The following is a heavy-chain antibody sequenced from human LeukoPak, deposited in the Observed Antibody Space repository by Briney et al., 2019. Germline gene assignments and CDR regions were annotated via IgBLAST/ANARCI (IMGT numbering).Heavy chain of an antibody. J-gene: IGHJ6*02. Sequence: GGSPRLSCAASGFTFSSYGMHWVRQAPGKGLEWVAVISYDGSNKYYADSVKGRFTISRDNSKNTLYLQMNSLRAEDTAVYYCAKDQSLYYYYGMDVWGQGTTVTVSS. CDR3: AKDQSLYYYYGMDV. CDR2: ISYDGSNK. V-gene: IGHV3-30*18. CDR1: GFTFSSYG.